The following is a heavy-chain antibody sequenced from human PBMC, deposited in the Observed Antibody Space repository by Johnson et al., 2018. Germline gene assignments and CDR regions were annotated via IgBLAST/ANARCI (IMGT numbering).Heavy chain of an antibody. V-gene: IGHV3-33*08. CDR3: ASDIGDWRGGSCQVYGMDV. CDR2: IWYDGSNK. D-gene: IGHD2-15*01. Sequence: QVQLVQSGGGVVQPGGSLRLSCAASGFTFSSYGMHWVRQAPGKGLEWVAVIWYDGSNKYYADSVKGRFTISRYNSKNTLYLQMNSLRAEDTAGYYCASDIGDWRGGSCQVYGMDVWGQGTTVTGSS. J-gene: IGHJ6*02. CDR1: GFTFSSYG.